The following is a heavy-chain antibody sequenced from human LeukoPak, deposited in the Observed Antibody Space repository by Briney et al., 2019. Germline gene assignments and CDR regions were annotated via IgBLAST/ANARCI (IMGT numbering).Heavy chain of an antibody. Sequence: ASVKVSCKASGYTFTSYYMHWVRQAPGQGLEWMGIISPSGGSTSYAQKFQGRVTMTRDTSTSTVYMELSSLRSEDTAVYYCARDGGVGASYYWGQGTLVTVSS. CDR1: GYTFTSYY. J-gene: IGHJ4*02. V-gene: IGHV1-46*01. CDR3: ARDGGVGASYY. CDR2: ISPSGGST. D-gene: IGHD1-26*01.